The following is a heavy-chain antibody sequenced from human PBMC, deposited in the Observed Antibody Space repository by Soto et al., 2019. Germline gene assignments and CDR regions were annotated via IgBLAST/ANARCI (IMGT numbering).Heavy chain of an antibody. J-gene: IGHJ4*02. Sequence: ASVKVSCKASGYTFTSYAMHWVRQAPGQRLEWMGWINAGNGNTKYSQKFQGRVTITRDTSASTAYMELSSLRSEDTAVYYCASGRLRFLEWYPLDYWGQGTLVTVSS. CDR2: INAGNGNT. CDR1: GYTFTSYA. V-gene: IGHV1-3*01. D-gene: IGHD3-3*01. CDR3: ASGRLRFLEWYPLDY.